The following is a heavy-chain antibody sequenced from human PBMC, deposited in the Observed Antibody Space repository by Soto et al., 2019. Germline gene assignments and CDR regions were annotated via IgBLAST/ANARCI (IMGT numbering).Heavy chain of an antibody. CDR1: GGSISSGDYY. Sequence: PSETLSLTCTVSGGSISSGDYYWMCIRQPPGKGLEWIGYIYYSASTYYNPSLKSRVTISVDTYKNQLSLKLSSVTAADTAVYYCAILGSSAGGFDYWGQGTLVTVSS. CDR2: IYYSAST. J-gene: IGHJ4*02. D-gene: IGHD6-13*01. CDR3: AILGSSAGGFDY. V-gene: IGHV4-30-4*01.